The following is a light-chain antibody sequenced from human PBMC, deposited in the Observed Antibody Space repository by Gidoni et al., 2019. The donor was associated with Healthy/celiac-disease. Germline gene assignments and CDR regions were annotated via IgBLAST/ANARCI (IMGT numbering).Light chain of an antibody. CDR2: GAA. CDR3: QQYNNWPPYT. J-gene: IGKJ2*01. V-gene: IGKV3-15*01. Sequence: EVVMTQSPATLSVSPGERATLSCRASQSVSSNLAWYQQKPGQAPRLLIYGAATSATGIPARFSCSGSGTEFTLTISRLQSEDFAVYYCQQYNNWPPYTFGQGTKLEIK. CDR1: QSVSSN.